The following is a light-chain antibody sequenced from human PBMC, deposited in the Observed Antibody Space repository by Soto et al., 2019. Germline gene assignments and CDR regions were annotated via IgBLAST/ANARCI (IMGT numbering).Light chain of an antibody. CDR3: HEYNDWPPWT. Sequence: ILMTQSPATLSVSPGERATLSCRVSQSVSNNLAWYQQKPGQAPRLLIYDASTRATGIPARFSGSGSGTEFTLTISGLQSEEFAVYYCHEYNDWPPWTFGQGTKVEIK. V-gene: IGKV3-15*01. CDR2: DAS. CDR1: QSVSNN. J-gene: IGKJ1*01.